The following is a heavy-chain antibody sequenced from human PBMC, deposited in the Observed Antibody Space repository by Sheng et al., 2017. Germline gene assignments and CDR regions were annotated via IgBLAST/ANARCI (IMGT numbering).Heavy chain of an antibody. CDR3: ARGRYYDYVWGSYRYRYYFDY. J-gene: IGHJ4*02. CDR2: INHSGST. CDR1: GGSFSGYY. D-gene: IGHD3-16*02. Sequence: QVQLQQWGAGLLKPSETLSLTCAVYGGSFSGYYWSWIRQPPGKGLEWIGEINHSGSTNYNPSLKSRVTISVDTSKNQFSLKLSSVTAADTAVYYCARGRYYDYVWGSYRYRYYFDYWGQGTLVTVSS. V-gene: IGHV4-34*01.